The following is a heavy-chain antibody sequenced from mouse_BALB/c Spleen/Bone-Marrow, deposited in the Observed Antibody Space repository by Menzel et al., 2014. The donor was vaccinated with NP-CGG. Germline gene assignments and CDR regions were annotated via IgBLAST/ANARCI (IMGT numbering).Heavy chain of an antibody. Sequence: QVQLQQSGAGLARPGASVKMSCKASGYTFTNYTMQWIRQRPGQGLEWIGYIVPSSDYTNYNQNFKDKATLTADKSSSTAYMQLNSLTSEDFAVYYCAREARTGAWFAYWGQGTLVTVSA. CDR3: AREARTGAWFAY. J-gene: IGHJ3*01. CDR1: GYTFTNYT. D-gene: IGHD4-1*01. V-gene: IGHV1-4*01. CDR2: IVPSSDYT.